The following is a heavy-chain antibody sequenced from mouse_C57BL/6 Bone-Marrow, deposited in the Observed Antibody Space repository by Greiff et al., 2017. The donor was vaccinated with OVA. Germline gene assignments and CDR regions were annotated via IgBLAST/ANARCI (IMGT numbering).Heavy chain of an antibody. J-gene: IGHJ3*01. CDR3: ARDPEAWFAY. CDR1: GFTFSSYA. CDR2: ISDGGSYT. Sequence: DVQLVESGGGLVKPGGSLKLSCAASGFTFSSYAMSWVRQTPEKRLEWVATISDGGSYTYYPDNVKGRFTISRDNAKNNLYLQMSHLKSEDTAMYYCARDPEAWFAYWGQGTLVTVSA. V-gene: IGHV5-4*01.